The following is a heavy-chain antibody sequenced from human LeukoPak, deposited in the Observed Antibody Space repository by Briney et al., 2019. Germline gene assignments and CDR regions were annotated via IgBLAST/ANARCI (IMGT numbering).Heavy chain of an antibody. Sequence: PGGSLRLSCAASGFTFSSYSMNWVRQAPGKGLEWVSSISSSSSYIYYADSVKGRFTISRDNAKNSLYLQMNSLRAEDTAVYYCAREPGRVYSGTTRGSDYWGQGTLVTVSS. CDR3: AREPGRVYSGTTRGSDY. J-gene: IGHJ4*02. V-gene: IGHV3-21*01. CDR1: GFTFSSYS. D-gene: IGHD1-26*01. CDR2: ISSSSSYI.